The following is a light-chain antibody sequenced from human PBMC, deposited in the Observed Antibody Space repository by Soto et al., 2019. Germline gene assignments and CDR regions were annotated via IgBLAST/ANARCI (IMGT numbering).Light chain of an antibody. CDR1: SSNIGNNP. CDR3: GTWDSSLSAVV. J-gene: IGLJ3*02. CDR2: DNN. Sequence: QSVLTQPPSVSAAPGQKVTISCSGSSSNIGNNPVSWYQHLPGTAPKVIIYDNNRRPSPDRFSGSTSGTSATLGITGLPTGDDDDYYCGTWDSSLSAVVFGGGTKLTVL. V-gene: IGLV1-51*01.